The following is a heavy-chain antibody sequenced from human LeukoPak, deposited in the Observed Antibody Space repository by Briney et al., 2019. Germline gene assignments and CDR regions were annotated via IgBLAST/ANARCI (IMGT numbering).Heavy chain of an antibody. D-gene: IGHD2-15*01. CDR1: DGSIRSSFW. J-gene: IGHJ4*02. CDR2: VNHSGST. V-gene: IGHV4-4*02. CDR3: ARVRCSGGSCYFDYFDY. Sequence: PSGTLSLTCIVSDGSIRSSFWWRWVRQPPGKGLEWIGEVNHSGSTNYNPSLNSRVTISVDKSKNQFSLNLTSVTAADTAVYYCARVRCSGGSCYFDYFDYWGQGTLVTVSS.